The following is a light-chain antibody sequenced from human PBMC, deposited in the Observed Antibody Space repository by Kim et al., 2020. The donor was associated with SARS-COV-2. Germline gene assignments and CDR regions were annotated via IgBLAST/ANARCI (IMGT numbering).Light chain of an antibody. Sequence: RVTISCSGSSSNIGSNTVNWYQPLPGTAPNLLIYSNNQRPSGVPDRFSGSKSGTSASLAISGLQSEDEADYYCAAWDDSLSGFYVFGTGTKVTVL. J-gene: IGLJ1*01. V-gene: IGLV1-44*01. CDR1: SSNIGSNT. CDR3: AAWDDSLSGFYV. CDR2: SNN.